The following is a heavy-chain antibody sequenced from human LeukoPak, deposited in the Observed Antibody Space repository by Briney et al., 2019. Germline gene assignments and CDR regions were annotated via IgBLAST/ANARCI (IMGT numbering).Heavy chain of an antibody. CDR3: ARFVDYGDYFVSYYFDY. CDR2: IYYSGST. D-gene: IGHD4-17*01. CDR1: GGSISSYY. Sequence: SETLSLTCTVSGGSISSYYWSWIRQPPGKGLEWIGYIYYSGSTNYNPSLKSRVTISVDTSKNQFSLKLSSVTAADTAVYYCARFVDYGDYFVSYYFDYWGPGTLVTVSS. V-gene: IGHV4-59*01. J-gene: IGHJ4*02.